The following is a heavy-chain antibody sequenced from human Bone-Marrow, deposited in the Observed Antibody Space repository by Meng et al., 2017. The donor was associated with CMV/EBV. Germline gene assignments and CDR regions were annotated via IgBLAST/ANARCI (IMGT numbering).Heavy chain of an antibody. CDR3: ARVVPAASGMDV. CDR2: ISSSSSYI. Sequence: GGSLRLSCAASGFTFSSYAMHWVRQAPGKGLEWVSSISSSSSYIYYADSVKGRFTISRDNAKNSLYLQMNSLRAEDTAVYYCARVVPAASGMDVWGQGTTVTVSS. CDR1: GFTFSSYA. J-gene: IGHJ6*02. D-gene: IGHD2-2*01. V-gene: IGHV3-21*01.